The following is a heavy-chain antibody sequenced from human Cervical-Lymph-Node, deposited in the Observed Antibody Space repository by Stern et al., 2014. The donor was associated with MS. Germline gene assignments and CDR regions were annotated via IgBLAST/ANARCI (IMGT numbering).Heavy chain of an antibody. CDR1: GFTFSSYG. J-gene: IGHJ4*02. CDR2: ISYDGSNK. Sequence: VQLVESGGGVVQPGRSLRLSCAASGFTFSSYGMYWVRQAPGQGLEWVAIISYDGSNKYYADSVKGRFTISRDNSKNTLYLQMNSLRNEDTAVYYCILATIIRDYWGQGTLVTVSS. D-gene: IGHD5-24*01. V-gene: IGHV3-30*03. CDR3: ILATIIRDY.